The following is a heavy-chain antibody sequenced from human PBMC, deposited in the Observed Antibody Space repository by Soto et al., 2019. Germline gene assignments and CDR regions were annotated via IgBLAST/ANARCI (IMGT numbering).Heavy chain of an antibody. Sequence: ASVKVSCKASGYTFTSYDINWVRQATGQGLEWMGWMNPNSGNTGYAQKFQGRVTMTRNTSISTAYMELSSLRSEDTAVYYCARGLPGDPTYYYYYGMDVWGQGTTVTVSS. CDR3: ARGLPGDPTYYYYYGMDV. J-gene: IGHJ6*02. CDR2: MNPNSGNT. D-gene: IGHD7-27*01. V-gene: IGHV1-8*01. CDR1: GYTFTSYD.